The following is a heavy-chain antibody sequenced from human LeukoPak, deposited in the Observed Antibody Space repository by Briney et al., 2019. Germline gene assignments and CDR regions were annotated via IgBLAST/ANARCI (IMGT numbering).Heavy chain of an antibody. CDR1: GFSITSGYF. CDR3: ARGQIYDYWTPVSWKFDL. J-gene: IGHJ2*01. Sequence: SETLSLTCSVSGFSITSGYFWGWIRQSPGKGLEWIGNIYTTGAGSTYYNPSVKSRVTLFSDKAKNQSSLKMNSVTAADTAVYYCARGQIYDYWTPVSWKFDLWGQGTLVSVSS. CDR2: IYTTGAGST. V-gene: IGHV4-38-2*02. D-gene: IGHD3/OR15-3a*01.